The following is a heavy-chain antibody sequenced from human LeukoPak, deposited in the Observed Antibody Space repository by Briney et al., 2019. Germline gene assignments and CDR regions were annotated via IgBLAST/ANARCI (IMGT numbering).Heavy chain of an antibody. V-gene: IGHV4-39*01. Sequence: SETLSLTCSVSGDSVSSSSYSWGWIRQSPGKGLEWIGNIYYSGNTDSNPSLKSRVTILVDTSKNEFSLKLSSVTAGGTAVYYCATLTGSTDYWGQGTLVTVSS. CDR1: GDSVSSSSYS. CDR2: IYYSGNT. CDR3: ATLTGSTDY. D-gene: IGHD6-13*01. J-gene: IGHJ4*02.